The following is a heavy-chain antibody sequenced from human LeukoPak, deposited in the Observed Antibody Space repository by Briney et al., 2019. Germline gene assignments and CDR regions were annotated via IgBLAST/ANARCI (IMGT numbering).Heavy chain of an antibody. J-gene: IGHJ4*02. Sequence: GGSLRLSCAASGFTFDDYAMHWVRQAPGKGLELVSGISWNSGSIGYADSVKGRFTISRDNAKNSLYLQMNSLRAEDTAVYYRAREGGAGRRYYDILTGYEGAFDYWGQGTLVTVSS. CDR2: ISWNSGSI. V-gene: IGHV3-9*01. D-gene: IGHD3-9*01. CDR1: GFTFDDYA. CDR3: AREGGAGRRYYDILTGYEGAFDY.